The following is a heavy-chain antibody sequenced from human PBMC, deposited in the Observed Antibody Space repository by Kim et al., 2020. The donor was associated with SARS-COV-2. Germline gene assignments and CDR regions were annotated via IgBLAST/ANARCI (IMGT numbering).Heavy chain of an antibody. V-gene: IGHV3-7*01. J-gene: IGHJ4*02. D-gene: IGHD2-2*01. Sequence: YVGSVKGRFTISRDSARNSLYLQMNSMRADDTAVYYCARDSTNPYLDLDYWGQGTLVTVSS. CDR3: ARDSTNPYLDLDY.